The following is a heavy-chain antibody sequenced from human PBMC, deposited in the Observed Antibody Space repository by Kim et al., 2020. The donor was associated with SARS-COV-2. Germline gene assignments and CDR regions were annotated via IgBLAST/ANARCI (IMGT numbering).Heavy chain of an antibody. J-gene: IGHJ4*02. CDR1: GGSINGYD. Sequence: SETLSLTCTVSGGSINGYDWSWMRQPPGKGLEWIGYVYYSGITNYNASLKSRVTIPVDTSKNLLSLKLTSVTAADTAGYYCARDVISSVAGTWVFDYWGQGTLVSVSS. D-gene: IGHD6-19*01. CDR3: ARDVISSVAGTWVFDY. CDR2: VYYSGIT. V-gene: IGHV4-59*01.